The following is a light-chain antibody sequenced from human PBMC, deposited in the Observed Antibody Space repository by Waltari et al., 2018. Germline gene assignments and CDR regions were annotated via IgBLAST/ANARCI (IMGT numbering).Light chain of an antibody. J-gene: IGLJ3*02. CDR2: SNK. CDR1: RSNIGSNS. CDR3: AAWDASLNGWV. Sequence: QSVLTQPPSASGTPGQRVAISCSGTRSNIGSNSVHWYQQLPGTAPKLPTHSNKQRPAGVPDRFSGSKSGTSASLAISGLQSEDEAHYYCAAWDASLNGWVFGGGTKLTVL. V-gene: IGLV1-44*01.